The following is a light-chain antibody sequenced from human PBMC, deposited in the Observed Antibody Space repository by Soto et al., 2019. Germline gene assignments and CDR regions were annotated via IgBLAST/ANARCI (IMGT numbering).Light chain of an antibody. CDR1: QSVSSSY. CDR2: GAS. Sequence: EIVLTQSPGTLSLSPGERATLPCRASQSVSSSYLAWFQQKPGQAPRLLIYGASSRATGIPDRFSGSGFGTDFTLTISSLEPEDFALYYCQQYGTSPFTFGPGTKVDIK. V-gene: IGKV3-20*01. CDR3: QQYGTSPFT. J-gene: IGKJ3*01.